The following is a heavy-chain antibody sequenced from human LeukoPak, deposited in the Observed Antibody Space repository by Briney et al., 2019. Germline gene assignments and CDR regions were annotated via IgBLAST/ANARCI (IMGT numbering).Heavy chain of an antibody. CDR2: ISGSGGST. D-gene: IGHD4-17*01. CDR3: AKYPVLYGDYPAWFDP. V-gene: IGHV3-23*01. Sequence: GGSLRLSCAASGFTFSSYAMSWVRQAPGKGLEWVSAISGSGGSTYYADSVKGRFTISRDNSKNTLYLQMNSLRAEDTAVYYCAKYPVLYGDYPAWFDPWGQGTLVTVSS. CDR1: GFTFSSYA. J-gene: IGHJ5*02.